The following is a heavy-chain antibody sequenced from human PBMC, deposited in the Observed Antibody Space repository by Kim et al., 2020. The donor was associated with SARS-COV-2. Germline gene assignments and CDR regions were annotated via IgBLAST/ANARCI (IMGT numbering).Heavy chain of an antibody. Sequence: SQTLSLTCAISGDSVSSNSAAWDWIRQSPSRGLEWLGRTYYRSKWYNDYAVSVKSRITINPDTSKNQFSLQLNSVTPEDTAVYYCARDRYYDSSGLGGYDYWGQGTLVTVSS. D-gene: IGHD3-22*01. CDR1: GDSVSSNSAA. J-gene: IGHJ4*02. V-gene: IGHV6-1*01. CDR2: TYYRSKWYN. CDR3: ARDRYYDSSGLGGYDY.